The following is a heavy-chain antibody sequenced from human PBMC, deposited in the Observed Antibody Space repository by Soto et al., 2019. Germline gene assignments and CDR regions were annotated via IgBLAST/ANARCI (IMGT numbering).Heavy chain of an antibody. CDR3: ARVKERSKCSSTSCYTYYGMDV. CDR1: GYTFTGYY. Sequence: ASVKVSCKASGYTFTGYYMHWVRQAPGQGLEWMGWINPNSGGTNYAQKFQGWVTMTRDTSISTAYMELSRLRSDDTAVYYCARVKERSKCSSTSCYTYYGMDVRGQGTTVTVSS. V-gene: IGHV1-2*04. D-gene: IGHD2-2*02. CDR2: INPNSGGT. J-gene: IGHJ6*02.